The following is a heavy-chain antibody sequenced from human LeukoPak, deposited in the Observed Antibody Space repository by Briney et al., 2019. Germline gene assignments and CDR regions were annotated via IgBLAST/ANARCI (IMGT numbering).Heavy chain of an antibody. J-gene: IGHJ4*02. CDR1: GGSISSSSYY. CDR2: IYYSGST. D-gene: IGHD5-12*01. V-gene: IGHV4-39*07. CDR3: AIGRKWLPDY. Sequence: SETLSLTCTVSGGSISSSSYYWGWIRQPPGKGLEWIGSIYYSGSTYYNPSLKSRVTISVDTSKNQFSLKLSSVTAADTAVYYCAIGRKWLPDYWGQGTLVTVSS.